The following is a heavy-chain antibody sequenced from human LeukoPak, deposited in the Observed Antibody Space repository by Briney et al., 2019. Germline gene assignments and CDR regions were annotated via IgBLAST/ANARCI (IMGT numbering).Heavy chain of an antibody. V-gene: IGHV3-30*03. Sequence: GGSLRLSCAASGFTFSSYGMHWVRQAPGKGLEWVAVIPYDGSNKYYADSVKGRFTISRDNSKNTLYLQMGSLRAEDMAVYYCARDGSSSWSRTGSYFDYWGQGTLVTVSS. CDR2: IPYDGSNK. CDR3: ARDGSSSWSRTGSYFDY. CDR1: GFTFSSYG. J-gene: IGHJ4*02. D-gene: IGHD6-13*01.